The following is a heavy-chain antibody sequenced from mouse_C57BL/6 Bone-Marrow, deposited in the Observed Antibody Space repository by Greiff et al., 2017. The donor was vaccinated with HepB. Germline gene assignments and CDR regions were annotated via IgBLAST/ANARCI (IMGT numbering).Heavy chain of an antibody. CDR1: GFTFSSYC. V-gene: IGHV5-6*01. CDR2: ISSGGSYT. J-gene: IGHJ3*01. Sequence: EVKLVESGGDLVKPGGSLKLSCAASGFTFSSYCMSWVRQTPDKRLEWVATISSGGSYTYYPDSVKGRFTISRDNAKNTLYLQMSSLKSEDTAMYYCASLHGSRAWFAYWGQGTLVTVSA. CDR3: ASLHGSRAWFAY. D-gene: IGHD1-1*01.